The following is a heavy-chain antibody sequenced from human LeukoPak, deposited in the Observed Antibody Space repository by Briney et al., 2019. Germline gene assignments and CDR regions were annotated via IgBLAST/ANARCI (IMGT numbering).Heavy chain of an antibody. V-gene: IGHV4-34*01. Sequence: KPSETLSLTCAVYGGSFSGYYWSWIRQPPGKGLEWIGEINHSGSTNYNPSLKSRVTISVDTSKNQFSLKLSSVTAADTAVYYCAGGDGGYSAPEIWGQGTMVTVSS. D-gene: IGHD5-12*01. CDR1: GGSFSGYY. J-gene: IGHJ3*02. CDR2: INHSGST. CDR3: AGGDGGYSAPEI.